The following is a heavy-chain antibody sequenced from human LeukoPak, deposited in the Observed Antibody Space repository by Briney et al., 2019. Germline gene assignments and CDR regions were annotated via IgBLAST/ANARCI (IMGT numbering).Heavy chain of an antibody. CDR1: GGSISSGGYY. J-gene: IGHJ4*02. D-gene: IGHD3-22*01. V-gene: IGHV4-31*03. CDR3: ARDTYYYDSSGLDY. CDR2: IYYSGST. Sequence: TSQTLSLTCTVSGGSISSGGYYWSWIRQHPGKGLEWIGYIYYSGSTYYNPSLKSRVTISVDTSKNQFSLKLSSVTAADTAVYYCARDTYYYDSSGLDYWGQGTLVTVSS.